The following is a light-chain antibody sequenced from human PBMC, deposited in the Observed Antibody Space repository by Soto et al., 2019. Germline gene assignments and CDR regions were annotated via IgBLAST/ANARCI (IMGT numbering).Light chain of an antibody. CDR2: DAS. V-gene: IGKV1-5*01. J-gene: IGKJ1*01. Sequence: DIQMTQSPSTLSASVGDRVTITCRPSQSISSRLAWYQQKPGKAPKLLIYDASSLESGVPSRFSGSGSGTEFILSISSLQPDDFATYYCQHYNGYPWTFGQGTKVDIK. CDR3: QHYNGYPWT. CDR1: QSISSR.